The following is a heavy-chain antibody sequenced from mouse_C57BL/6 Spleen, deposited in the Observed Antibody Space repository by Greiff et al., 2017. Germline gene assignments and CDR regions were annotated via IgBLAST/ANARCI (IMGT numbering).Heavy chain of an antibody. CDR2: IDPETGGT. J-gene: IGHJ3*01. V-gene: IGHV1-15*01. D-gene: IGHD1-1*01. CDR1: GYTFTDYE. Sequence: QVQLQQSGAELVRPGASVTLSCKASGYTFTDYEMHWVKQTPVHGLEWIGAIDPETGGTAYNQKFKGKAILTADKSSSTAYMELRSLTSEDSAVYYCTRRGPYAWFAYWGQGTLVTVSA. CDR3: TRRGPYAWFAY.